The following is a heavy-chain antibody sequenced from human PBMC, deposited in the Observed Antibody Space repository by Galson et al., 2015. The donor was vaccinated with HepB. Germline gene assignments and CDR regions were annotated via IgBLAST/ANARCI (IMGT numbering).Heavy chain of an antibody. Sequence: SLRLSCAASGFTFSSYSMNWVRQAPGKGLEWVSYISSSSSTIYYADSVKGRFTISRDNTKNSLYLQMNSLRAEDTAVYYCARYPGPDIVAPPFDYWGQGTLVTVSS. CDR1: GFTFSSYS. J-gene: IGHJ4*02. V-gene: IGHV3-48*01. CDR2: ISSSSSTI. CDR3: ARYPGPDIVAPPFDY. D-gene: IGHD5-12*01.